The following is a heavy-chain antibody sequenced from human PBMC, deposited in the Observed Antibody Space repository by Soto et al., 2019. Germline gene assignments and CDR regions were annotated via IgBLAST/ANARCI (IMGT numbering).Heavy chain of an antibody. J-gene: IGHJ3*02. CDR3: ATDIIGDYAFDI. V-gene: IGHV3-30-3*01. D-gene: IGHD1-20*01. Sequence: GGSLRLSCAASGFTFSSYAMHWVRQAPGKGLEWVAVISYDGSNKYYADSVKGRFTISRDNSKNTLYLQMNSLRAEDTAVYYCATDIIGDYAFDIWGQGTMVTVSS. CDR1: GFTFSSYA. CDR2: ISYDGSNK.